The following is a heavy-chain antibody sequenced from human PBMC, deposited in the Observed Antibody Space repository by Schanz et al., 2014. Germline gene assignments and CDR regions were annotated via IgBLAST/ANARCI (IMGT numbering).Heavy chain of an antibody. Sequence: EVQLVESGGGLVQPGGSLRLSCAASGFTVSNNYMSWVRQAPGKGLECVSIIYSDGSTYYVDSVKGRFIISRDNSKNTVYLQMNSLIAEDTAVYYCAKCIGWYGRCAFDIWGQGTMVTVSS. CDR2: IYSDGST. J-gene: IGHJ3*02. CDR1: GFTVSNNY. V-gene: IGHV3-66*01. CDR3: AKCIGWYGRCAFDI. D-gene: IGHD6-19*01.